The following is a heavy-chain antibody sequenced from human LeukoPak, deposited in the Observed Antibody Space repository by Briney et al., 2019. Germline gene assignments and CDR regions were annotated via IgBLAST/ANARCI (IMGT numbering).Heavy chain of an antibody. CDR1: GGSINVSSYH. J-gene: IGHJ4*02. Sequence: SETLSLTCTVSGGSINVSSYHWGWVRQPPGKRLEWIASVHYTGTAYYNPSLKSRVTTSVDTSKNQFSLKVNSVTAADTAVFYCAFFSNFIDYWGQGILVAVSS. D-gene: IGHD1-7*01. CDR3: AFFSNFIDY. CDR2: VHYTGTA. V-gene: IGHV4-39*01.